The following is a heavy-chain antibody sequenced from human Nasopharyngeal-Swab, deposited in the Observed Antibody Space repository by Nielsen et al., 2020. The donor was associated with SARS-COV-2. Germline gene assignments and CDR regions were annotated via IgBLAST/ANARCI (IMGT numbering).Heavy chain of an antibody. CDR1: GYTLISYG. D-gene: IGHD6-13*01. J-gene: IGHJ4*02. V-gene: IGHV1-18*01. Sequence: ASVKVSCKASGYTLISYGISWVRQAPGQGLEWMGWISAYNGNTNYAQKLQGRVTMTTDTSTSTAYMELRSLRPDDTAVYYCARGIAAAGQTTPDYWGQGTLVTVSS. CDR3: ARGIAAAGQTTPDY. CDR2: ISAYNGNT.